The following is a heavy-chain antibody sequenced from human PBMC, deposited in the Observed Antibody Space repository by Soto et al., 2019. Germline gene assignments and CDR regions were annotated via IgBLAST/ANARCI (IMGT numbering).Heavy chain of an antibody. CDR2: ISGTGGKT. V-gene: IGHV3-23*01. CDR3: AKVRIDHYNGFDA. Sequence: PGGSLRLSCVASGFRFSRSAMGWIRQPPGRGLDWVSAISGTGGKTYFADSVEGRFVISRDNSKNTLYLQMNSLRAEDTAVYYCAKVRIDHYNGFDAWGQGTTVTVSS. CDR1: GFRFSRSA. D-gene: IGHD2-8*01. J-gene: IGHJ6*02.